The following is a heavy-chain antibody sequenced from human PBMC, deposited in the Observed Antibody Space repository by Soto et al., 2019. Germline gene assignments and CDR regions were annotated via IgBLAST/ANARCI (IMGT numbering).Heavy chain of an antibody. CDR3: ARVKVGGDSKF. V-gene: IGHV1-18*01. CDR1: GYTFSNYG. J-gene: IGHJ4*02. CDR2: ISGYIHNT. Sequence: QVQLVQSGAEVKKPGASVKVSCKASGYTFSNYGINWVRQAPGQGLEWMGWISGYIHNTKYAQKVQGRVTMTTDTSTSTAYMELRSLRSDDTAVYYCARVKVGGDSKFWGQGTLVTVSS. D-gene: IGHD2-21*02.